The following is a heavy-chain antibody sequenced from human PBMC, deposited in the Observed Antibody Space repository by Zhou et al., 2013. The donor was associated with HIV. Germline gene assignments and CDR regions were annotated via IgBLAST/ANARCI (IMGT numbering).Heavy chain of an antibody. Sequence: QVQLVQSGTEVKKPGTSVKVSCKASGYTFPDYDINWVRQAPGQGLEWMGGIVPLLGTANYAQNFQGRVTITADESTSTAYMELSSLRSEDTAVYYCARGGYYDSSGYYFYYYHMDVWGKGTTVIVSS. CDR3: ARGGYYDSSGYYFYYYHMDV. CDR2: IVPLLGTA. CDR1: GYTFPDYD. J-gene: IGHJ6*03. V-gene: IGHV1-69*01. D-gene: IGHD3-22*01.